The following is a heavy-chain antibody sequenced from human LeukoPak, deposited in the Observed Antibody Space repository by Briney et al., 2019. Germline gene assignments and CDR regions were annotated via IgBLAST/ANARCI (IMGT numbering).Heavy chain of an antibody. CDR1: GFTVSSNY. J-gene: IGHJ4*02. D-gene: IGHD6-19*01. CDR2: IYSGGST. V-gene: IGHV3-66*01. Sequence: GGSLRLSCAASGFTVSSNYMSWVRQAPGKGLEWVSVIYSGGSTYYADSVKGRFTISRDNSKNTLYLQMNSLRAEDSAVYYCVREDSSGWHYFDYWGQGTLVTVSS. CDR3: VREDSSGWHYFDY.